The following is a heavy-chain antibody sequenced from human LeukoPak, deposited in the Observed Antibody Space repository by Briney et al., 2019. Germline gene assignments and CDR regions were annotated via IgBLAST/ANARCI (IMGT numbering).Heavy chain of an antibody. D-gene: IGHD1-7*01. V-gene: IGHV1-46*01. CDR3: VTGSETTAVYFDY. Sequence: ASVKVSCKASGYTFTSYYMHWVRQAPGQGLEWMGIINPIGGTTTYAQKFRGRVTMTRDMSTSTVYMELSSLRSEDTAVYYCVTGSETTAVYFDYWGQGTLVTVSS. J-gene: IGHJ4*02. CDR2: INPIGGTT. CDR1: GYTFTSYY.